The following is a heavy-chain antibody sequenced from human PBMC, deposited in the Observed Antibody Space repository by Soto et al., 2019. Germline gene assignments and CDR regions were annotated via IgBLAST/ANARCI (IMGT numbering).Heavy chain of an antibody. Sequence: SETLSLTCTVSGGSISNYYWSWIRQPAGKGLEWIGRIYTNGGTNYNPSRKGRVSMSVDTSKNQFTLKLRSVTAADTAVYFCARASGTIGFFDYWGQGIPVTVSS. V-gene: IGHV4-4*07. CDR3: ARASGTIGFFDY. CDR1: GGSISNYY. J-gene: IGHJ4*02. D-gene: IGHD1-1*01. CDR2: IYTNGGT.